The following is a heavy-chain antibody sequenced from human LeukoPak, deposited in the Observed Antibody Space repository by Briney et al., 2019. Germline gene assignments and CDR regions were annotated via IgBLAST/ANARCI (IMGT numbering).Heavy chain of an antibody. J-gene: IGHJ6*03. CDR2: ISGYHGNT. D-gene: IGHD3-22*01. Sequence: ASVKVSCKTSGYTFSNYDITWVRQAPGQGLEWMGWISGYHGNTNYAQKFQGRVTMTTDTSTSTAYMELRRLRSEDTAVYFCARDSSGYYFEYYYYYIDYWGKGIKVTISS. CDR3: ARDSSGYYFEYYYYYIDY. V-gene: IGHV1-18*01. CDR1: GYTFSNYD.